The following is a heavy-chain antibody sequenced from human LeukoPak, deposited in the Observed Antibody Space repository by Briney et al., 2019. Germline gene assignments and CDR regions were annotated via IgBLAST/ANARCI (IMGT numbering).Heavy chain of an antibody. J-gene: IGHJ6*03. Sequence: GGSLRLSCAASGFTFSDYNMNWVRQAPGKGLEWVSSISRSSYYIYYTDSVKGRFTISRDNAKNSLYLQMNSLRAEDTAVYYCARGDYYYYYMDVWGKGTTVTVSS. CDR1: GFTFSDYN. CDR3: ARGDYYYYYMDV. V-gene: IGHV3-21*01. CDR2: ISRSSYYI.